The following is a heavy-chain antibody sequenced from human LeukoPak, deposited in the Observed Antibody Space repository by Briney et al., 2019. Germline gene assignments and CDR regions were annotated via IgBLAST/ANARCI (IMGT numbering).Heavy chain of an antibody. D-gene: IGHD4-23*01. CDR2: IKQDGGEK. Sequence: GGSLRLSCAASGFTFTCCWKSWVRQTPGKGLEWVASIKQDGGEKFYADSVKGRFTISRDNAKNSLYLQLNSLRAEDTAVYYCARVPGVTRYFDSWGQGFLVTVSS. CDR1: GFTFTCCW. CDR3: ARVPGVTRYFDS. J-gene: IGHJ4*02. V-gene: IGHV3-7*01.